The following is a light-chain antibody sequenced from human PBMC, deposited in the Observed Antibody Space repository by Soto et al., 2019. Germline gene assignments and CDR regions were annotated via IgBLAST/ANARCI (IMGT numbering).Light chain of an antibody. CDR1: QSVSSN. CDR3: QQYNNWPWT. CDR2: GAS. J-gene: IGKJ1*01. Sequence: EIVMKKSPATLSVYKGERATLSCRASQSVSSNVAWYQQKPGQAPRLLIYGASSRATGIPDRFSGSGSGTEFTLTISSLQSEDFTVYYCQQYNNWPWTFGQGTKVDI. V-gene: IGKV3D-15*01.